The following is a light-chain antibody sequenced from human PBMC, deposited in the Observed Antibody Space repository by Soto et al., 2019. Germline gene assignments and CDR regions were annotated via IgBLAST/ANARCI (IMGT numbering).Light chain of an antibody. Sequence: EIVLTQSPGTLSLSPGERATLSCRASQSVSSSSLAWYQQKPGQAPRLLIYDASSRATGIPDRFSGSGSGTDFTLTISRLEPEDCAVYYCQQYGSSRTFGQGTKVEVK. J-gene: IGKJ1*01. CDR3: QQYGSSRT. CDR1: QSVSSSS. CDR2: DAS. V-gene: IGKV3-20*01.